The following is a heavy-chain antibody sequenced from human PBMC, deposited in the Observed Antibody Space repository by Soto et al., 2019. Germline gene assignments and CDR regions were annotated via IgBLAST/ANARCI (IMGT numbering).Heavy chain of an antibody. J-gene: IGHJ4*02. CDR3: VSSSSPYYFDF. CDR1: GDSVSSNSAL. D-gene: IGHD6-6*01. V-gene: IGHV6-1*01. Sequence: QTLSLTCAISGDSVSSNSALWNWIRQSPSRGLEWLGRTYYRSKWNSDYAVSVKSRIAISADTSKNVFSLQLNSVTPEDTAVYYCVSSSSPYYFDFWGQGALVTVSS. CDR2: TYYRSKWNS.